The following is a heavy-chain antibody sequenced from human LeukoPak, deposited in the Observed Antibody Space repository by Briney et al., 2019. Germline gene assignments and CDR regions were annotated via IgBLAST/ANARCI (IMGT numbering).Heavy chain of an antibody. J-gene: IGHJ4*02. Sequence: SETLSLTCAVYGGSFSGYYWSWIRQPPGKGLEYIGSSYYSGSTYYNPSLKSRATISVDTSKNQFSLRLSSVTATDTPVYYCARYMTGSPFDYWGQGTLVTVSS. CDR2: SYYSGST. D-gene: IGHD3-10*01. CDR1: GGSFSGYY. CDR3: ARYMTGSPFDY. V-gene: IGHV4-34*01.